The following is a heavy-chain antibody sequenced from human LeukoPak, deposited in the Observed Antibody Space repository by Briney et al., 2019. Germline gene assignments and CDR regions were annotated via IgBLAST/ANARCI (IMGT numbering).Heavy chain of an antibody. CDR1: GGSISTYY. CDR2: IYYSGST. Sequence: PSETLSLTCTVSGGSISTYYWSWIRQPPGKGLEWIGYIYYSGSTNYNPSLKSRVTTSVDTSKNQFSLKLSSVTAADTAVYYCARAPGDYGILRWFDPWGQGTLVTVSS. D-gene: IGHD4-17*01. J-gene: IGHJ5*02. CDR3: ARAPGDYGILRWFDP. V-gene: IGHV4-59*01.